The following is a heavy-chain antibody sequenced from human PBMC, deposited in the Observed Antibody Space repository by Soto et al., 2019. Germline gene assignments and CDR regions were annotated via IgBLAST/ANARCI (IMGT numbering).Heavy chain of an antibody. V-gene: IGHV4-59*01. CDR1: GGSISNYY. J-gene: IGHJ6*02. CDR3: ARAHYGDYGYGMDV. CDR2: IYYSGST. Sequence: SETLSLTCTVSGGSISNYYCSWIRQPPGKGLEWIGYIYYSGSTNYNPSLKSRVTISVDTSKNQLSLKLSSVTAADTAVYYCARAHYGDYGYGMDVWGQGTTVTVSS. D-gene: IGHD4-17*01.